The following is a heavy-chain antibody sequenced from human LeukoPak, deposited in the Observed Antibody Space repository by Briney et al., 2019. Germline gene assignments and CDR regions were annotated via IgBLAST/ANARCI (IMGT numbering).Heavy chain of an antibody. V-gene: IGHV3-23*01. CDR3: ARDPNGDYIGAFDM. J-gene: IGHJ3*02. D-gene: IGHD4-17*01. Sequence: PGGSLRLSCTASGFSFSAYAMMWVRQAPGKGPEWVSAIRGSGVNTYYADSVKGRFIISRDNSKYTLFLQMNSLRAEDTAVYYCARDPNGDYIGAFDMWGPGTMVTVSS. CDR2: IRGSGVNT. CDR1: GFSFSAYA.